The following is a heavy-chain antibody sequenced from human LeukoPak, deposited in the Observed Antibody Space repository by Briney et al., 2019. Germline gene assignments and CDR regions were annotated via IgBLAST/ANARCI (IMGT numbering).Heavy chain of an antibody. Sequence: GGSLRLSCAASGFTFSSYSMNWVRQAPGKGLEWVSSISSSSSYIYYADSVKGRFTISRDNAKNSLYLQMNSLRAEDTAVYYCARDVWYYGSGSYHASLFDYWGQGTLVTVSS. J-gene: IGHJ4*02. CDR3: ARDVWYYGSGSYHASLFDY. CDR2: ISSSSSYI. CDR1: GFTFSSYS. D-gene: IGHD3-10*01. V-gene: IGHV3-21*01.